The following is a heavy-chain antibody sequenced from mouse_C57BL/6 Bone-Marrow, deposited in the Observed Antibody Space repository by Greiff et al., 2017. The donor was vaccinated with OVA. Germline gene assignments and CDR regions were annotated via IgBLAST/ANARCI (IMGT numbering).Heavy chain of an antibody. D-gene: IGHD2-10*02. V-gene: IGHV1-81*01. CDR3: AREGYERGCAY. CDR1: GYTFTSYG. J-gene: IGHJ3*01. CDR2: IYPRSGNT. Sequence: VQLQQSGAELARPGASVKLSCKASGYTFTSYGISWVKQRTGQGLEWIGEIYPRSGNTYYNEKFKGKATLTADKSSSTAYMELRSLTSEDSAVYFCAREGYERGCAYWGQGTLVTVSA.